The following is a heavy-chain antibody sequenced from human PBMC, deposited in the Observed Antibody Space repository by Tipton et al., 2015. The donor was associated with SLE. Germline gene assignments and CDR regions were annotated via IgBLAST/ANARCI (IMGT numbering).Heavy chain of an antibody. D-gene: IGHD6-6*01. J-gene: IGHJ4*02. CDR3: ARVLSSSSDY. V-gene: IGHV4-61*08. Sequence: LRLSCTVSGGSISSGDYYWSWIRQPPGKGLEWIGEINHSGSTNYNPSLKSRVTISVDMSKNQFSLKLTSVTAADTAVYYCARVLSSSSDYWGQGTLVTVSS. CDR1: GGSISSGDYY. CDR2: INHSGST.